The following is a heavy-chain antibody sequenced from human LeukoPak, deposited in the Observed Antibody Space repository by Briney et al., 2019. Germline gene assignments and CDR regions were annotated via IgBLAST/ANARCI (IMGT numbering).Heavy chain of an antibody. Sequence: SETLSLTCAVYGGSFSGYYWSWIRQPPGKGLEWIGEINHSGSTNYNPSLKSRVTISVDTSKNQFSLKLSSVTVADTAVYYCARGARLWFGELLQPRYYYGMDVWGQGTTVTVSS. CDR3: ARGARLWFGELLQPRYYYGMDV. J-gene: IGHJ6*02. CDR1: GGSFSGYY. CDR2: INHSGST. D-gene: IGHD3-10*01. V-gene: IGHV4-34*01.